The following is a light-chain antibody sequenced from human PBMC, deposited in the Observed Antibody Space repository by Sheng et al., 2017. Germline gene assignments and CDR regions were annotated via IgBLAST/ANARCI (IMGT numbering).Light chain of an antibody. Sequence: DIQMTQSPSTLSASVGDRVTITCRASQSMGTCLAWYQQKPGKAPKLLIYKASTLESGVPSRFSGSGSGTEFTLTISSLQPDDFATYYCQQCNSYPYSFGQGTKLEI. CDR3: QQCNSYPYS. J-gene: IGKJ2*03. V-gene: IGKV1-5*03. CDR2: KAS. CDR1: QSMGTC.